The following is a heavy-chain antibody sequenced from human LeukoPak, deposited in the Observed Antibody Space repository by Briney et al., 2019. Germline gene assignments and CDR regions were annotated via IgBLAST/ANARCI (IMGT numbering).Heavy chain of an antibody. Sequence: GGSLRLSCVASGITFSNSWMGWARQAPGKGLEWVADIKEDDSQKNYVDSVKGRFTISRDNAKNSLNLQMNSLRAEDTAVYYCARDRLFGNLPDYWGQGTLVTVSS. CDR1: GITFSNSW. D-gene: IGHD1-7*01. CDR2: IKEDDSQK. CDR3: ARDRLFGNLPDY. V-gene: IGHV3-7*01. J-gene: IGHJ4*02.